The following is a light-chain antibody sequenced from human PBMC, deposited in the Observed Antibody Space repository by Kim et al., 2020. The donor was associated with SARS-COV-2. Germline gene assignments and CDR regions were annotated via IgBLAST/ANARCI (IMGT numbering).Light chain of an antibody. CDR1: SSNIGNHD. CDR2: DNN. V-gene: IGLV1-51*01. J-gene: IGLJ2*01. Sequence: GREVTISCSGSSSNIGNHDVSWFQHLPVTSPKLIIYDNNRRPSGIPDRFSGSKSATSATLGISGLQTGDEAVYYCGTWDSSLNSGIFGGGTQLTVL. CDR3: GTWDSSLNSGI.